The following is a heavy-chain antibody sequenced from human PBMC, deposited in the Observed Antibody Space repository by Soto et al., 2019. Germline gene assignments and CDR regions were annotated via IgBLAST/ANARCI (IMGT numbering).Heavy chain of an antibody. D-gene: IGHD3-10*01. J-gene: IGHJ4*01. CDR1: GDSVSSTSAA. Sequence: SQTLSLTCAISGDSVSSTSAAWSWIRQSPSRGLEWLGRTYYRSKWYSDYAVSVKSRITINPDTSKNQFSLQLNSVTPEDTAVYYCARRSYYTGSVWGHGNLVTV. CDR3: ARRSYYTGSV. V-gene: IGHV6-1*01. CDR2: TYYRSKWYS.